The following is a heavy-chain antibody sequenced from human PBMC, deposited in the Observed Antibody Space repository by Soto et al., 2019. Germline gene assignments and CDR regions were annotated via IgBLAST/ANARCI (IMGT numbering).Heavy chain of an antibody. V-gene: IGHV4-38-2*01. J-gene: IGHJ4*02. CDR1: GYSITSGFY. D-gene: IGHD3-22*01. CDR2: ISYSAKT. Sequence: SETLSLTCGVSGYSITSGFYWGWVRQSPGKGLEWIGSISYSAKTFYNPSLASRLSIAVDTSMNQFSLRLTSVTAADTALYYCTRGAGAPWVRFDSWGQGTLVTVSS. CDR3: TRGAGAPWVRFDS.